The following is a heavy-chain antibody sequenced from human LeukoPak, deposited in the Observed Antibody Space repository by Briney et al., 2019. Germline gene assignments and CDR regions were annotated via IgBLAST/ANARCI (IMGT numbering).Heavy chain of an antibody. CDR3: ARTPQYWFDP. Sequence: SETLSLTCTVSGGSISSYYWSWIRQPPGKGLEWIGYIYYSGSTNYNPSLKSRVTIAVDTSKNQFSLKLSSVTAADTAVYYCARTPQYWFDPWGQGTLVTVSS. CDR1: GGSISSYY. J-gene: IGHJ5*02. V-gene: IGHV4-59*01. CDR2: IYYSGST.